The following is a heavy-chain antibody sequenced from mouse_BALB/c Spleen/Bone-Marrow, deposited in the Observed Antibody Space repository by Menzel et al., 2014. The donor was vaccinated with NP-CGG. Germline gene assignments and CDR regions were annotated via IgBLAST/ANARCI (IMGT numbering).Heavy chain of an antibody. D-gene: IGHD1-1*01. J-gene: IGHJ2*01. CDR3: ASYVYGYYFDY. Sequence: VQLQQPGAELVKPGASVKLSCTASGFNIKDTYMHWVKQRPEQGLEWIGRIDPANVNTKYDPKFQGKATITADTSSNTAYPQLSSLTSGDTAVYYCASYVYGYYFDYWGQGTTLTVSS. V-gene: IGHV14-3*02. CDR1: GFNIKDTY. CDR2: IDPANVNT.